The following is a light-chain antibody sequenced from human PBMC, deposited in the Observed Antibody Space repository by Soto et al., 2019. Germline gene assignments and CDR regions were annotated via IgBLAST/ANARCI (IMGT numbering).Light chain of an antibody. CDR3: EQSYTTPVT. CDR1: QSTSSY. CDR2: AIS. V-gene: IGKV1-39*01. Sequence: DIQMTQSPSSLSASVGDRVTITCRASQSTSSYLNWYQQKPGKAPKLLIYAISNLQSGVPSRFSGSGSGTDFTLTISSLQPEDFATYYSEQSYTTPVTFGQGTKLEIK. J-gene: IGKJ2*01.